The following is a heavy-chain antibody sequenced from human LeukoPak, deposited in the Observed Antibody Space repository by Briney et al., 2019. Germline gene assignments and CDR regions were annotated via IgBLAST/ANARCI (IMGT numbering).Heavy chain of an antibody. CDR2: IYYSGST. V-gene: IGHV4-39*01. D-gene: IGHD3-22*01. CDR3: ARPVDSGGPDAFDI. Sequence: SETLSLTCTVSGGSISSSSYYWGWIRQPPGKGLEWIGSIYYSGSTYYNPSLKSRVTISVDTSKNQFSLKLSSVTAADTAVYYCARPVDSGGPDAFDIWGQGTTVTVSS. CDR1: GGSISSSSYY. J-gene: IGHJ3*02.